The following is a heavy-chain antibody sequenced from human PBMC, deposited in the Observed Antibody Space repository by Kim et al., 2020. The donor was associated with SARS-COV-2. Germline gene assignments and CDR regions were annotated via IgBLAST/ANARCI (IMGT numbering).Heavy chain of an antibody. V-gene: IGHV4-38-2*02. J-gene: IGHJ4*02. CDR3: ARSYYYDSSGYYEY. Sequence: SETLSLTCTVSGYSISSGYYWGWIRQPPGKGLEWIGSIYHSGSTYYNPSLKSRVTISVDTSKNQFSLKLSSVTAADTAVYYCARSYYYDSSGYYEYWGQGTLVTVSS. CDR1: GYSISSGYY. D-gene: IGHD3-22*01. CDR2: IYHSGST.